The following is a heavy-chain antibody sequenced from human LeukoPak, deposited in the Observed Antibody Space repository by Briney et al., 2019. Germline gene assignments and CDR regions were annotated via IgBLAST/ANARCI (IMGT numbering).Heavy chain of an antibody. V-gene: IGHV4-59*12. Sequence: SETLSLTCTVSGGSISSYYWSWIRQPPGKGLEWIGYIYYSGSTNYNPSLKSRVTISVDTSKNQFSLSLSSVTAADTAVYYCAREAVTMVRGDPFDYWGQGTLVTVSS. D-gene: IGHD3-10*01. CDR3: AREAVTMVRGDPFDY. CDR2: IYYSGST. CDR1: GGSISSYY. J-gene: IGHJ4*02.